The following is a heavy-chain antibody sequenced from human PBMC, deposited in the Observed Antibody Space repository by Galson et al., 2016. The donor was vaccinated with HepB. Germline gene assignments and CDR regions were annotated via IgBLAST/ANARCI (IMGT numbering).Heavy chain of an antibody. V-gene: IGHV3-30*18. J-gene: IGHJ4*02. D-gene: IGHD4-23*01. Sequence: SLRLSCAASGFTFSSFTMHWVRQTPGKNLEWLAIISSAGNDQYYTDSVKGRFTISRDNSKNTLSLQMNSLRPADTAVYFCAKGLDYAGHLGAFDYWGQGTLVTVSS. CDR1: GFTFSSFT. CDR3: AKGLDYAGHLGAFDY. CDR2: ISSAGNDQ.